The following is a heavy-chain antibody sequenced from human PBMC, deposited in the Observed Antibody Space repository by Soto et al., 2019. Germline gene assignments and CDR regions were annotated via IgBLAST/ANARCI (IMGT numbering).Heavy chain of an antibody. CDR1: GFTFSASA. V-gene: IGHV3-73*02. CDR2: VRTKNNNYAT. CDR3: TSYDNSGYFYLNY. J-gene: IGHJ4*02. Sequence: EVQLVESGGGLVQPGSSLRLSCAASGFTFSASAIHWVRQASGKGLEWVGRVRTKNNNYATTYAASVTGRFTISRDDSRNTAFLQMSNLKTEDTAIYYSTSYDNSGYFYLNYWRQGTLVTVSS. D-gene: IGHD3-22*01.